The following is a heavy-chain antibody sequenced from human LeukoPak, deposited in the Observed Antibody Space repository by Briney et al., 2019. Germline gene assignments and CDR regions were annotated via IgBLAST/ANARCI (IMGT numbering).Heavy chain of an antibody. CDR1: GFTVSSNY. CDR2: IYSGGST. D-gene: IGHD6-19*01. CDR3: AVDYSSGAPY. Sequence: GGSLRHSCAASGFTVSSNYMSWVRQAPGKGLEWVSVIYSGGSTYYADSVKGRFTISRDNSKNTLYLQMNSLRAEDTAVYYCAVDYSSGAPYWGQGTLVTVSS. V-gene: IGHV3-66*01. J-gene: IGHJ4*02.